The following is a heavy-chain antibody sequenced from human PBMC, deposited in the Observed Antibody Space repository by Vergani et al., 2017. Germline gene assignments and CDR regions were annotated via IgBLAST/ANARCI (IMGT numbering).Heavy chain of an antibody. V-gene: IGHV4-61*02. J-gene: IGHJ5*02. CDR3: ARDSWTSELRGVYWFDT. Sequence: QVQLHESGPGLVKLSQTLSLTCTVSGGSITSGSVYGSWIRQPAGKGLVWIGRIHSSGTINHNPSLKSRVTLSVDTSKNQLSLRMTSVTAADTAVYYCARDSWTSELRGVYWFDTWGQGTLVSVSS. D-gene: IGHD3-10*01. CDR2: IHSSGTI. CDR1: GGSITSGSVY.